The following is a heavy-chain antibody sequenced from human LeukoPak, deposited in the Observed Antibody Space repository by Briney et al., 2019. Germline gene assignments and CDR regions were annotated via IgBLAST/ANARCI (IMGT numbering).Heavy chain of an antibody. D-gene: IGHD3-10*01. Sequence: ASVKVSCKASGYTFTSYDVNWVRQATGQGLEWMGWINPNSGGTNYAQKFQGRVTMTRDTSISTAYMELSRLRSDDTAVYYCARDYGSGRQDYYYYYMDVWGKGTTVTISS. CDR2: INPNSGGT. J-gene: IGHJ6*03. V-gene: IGHV1-2*02. CDR3: ARDYGSGRQDYYYYYMDV. CDR1: GYTFTSYD.